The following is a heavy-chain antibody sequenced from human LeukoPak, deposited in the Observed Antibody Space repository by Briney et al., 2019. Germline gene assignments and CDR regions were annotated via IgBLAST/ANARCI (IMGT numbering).Heavy chain of an antibody. Sequence: GGSLRLSCAASGFTFSSYWMSWVRQAPGKGLEWVSAISGSGGSTYYADSVKGRFTISRDNSKNTLYLQMNSLRAEDTAVYYCAKTSRWDYGGNSPIDYWGQGTLVTVSS. CDR1: GFTFSSYW. CDR3: AKTSRWDYGGNSPIDY. CDR2: ISGSGGST. J-gene: IGHJ4*02. V-gene: IGHV3-23*01. D-gene: IGHD4-23*01.